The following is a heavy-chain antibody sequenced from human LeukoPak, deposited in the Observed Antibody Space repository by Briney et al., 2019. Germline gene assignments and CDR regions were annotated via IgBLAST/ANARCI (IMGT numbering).Heavy chain of an antibody. CDR2: IHPGDSDT. J-gene: IGHJ3*02. D-gene: IGHD3-22*01. CDR1: GYSFTSYW. CDR3: ARPRAPGYYYDSSGYEGDAFDI. Sequence: GESLKISCKGSGYSFTSYWIGWVRQMPGKGLEWMGIIHPGDSDTRYSPSFQGQVTISADKSISTAYLQWSSLKASDTAMYYCARPRAPGYYYDSSGYEGDAFDIWGQGTMVTVSS. V-gene: IGHV5-51*01.